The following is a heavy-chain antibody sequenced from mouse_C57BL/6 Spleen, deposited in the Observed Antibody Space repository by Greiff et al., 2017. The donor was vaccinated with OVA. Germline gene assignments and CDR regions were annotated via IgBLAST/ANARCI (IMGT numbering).Heavy chain of an antibody. CDR1: GYAFSSYW. CDR3: ARDGKLPVRAMDY. J-gene: IGHJ4*01. CDR2: IYPGDGDT. Sequence: VQLQQSGAELVKPGASVKISCKASGYAFSSYWMNWVKQRPGKGLEWIGQIYPGDGDTNYNGKFKGKATLTADKSSSTAYMQLSSLTSEDSAVYFCARDGKLPVRAMDYWGQGTSVTVSS. D-gene: IGHD1-3*01. V-gene: IGHV1-80*01.